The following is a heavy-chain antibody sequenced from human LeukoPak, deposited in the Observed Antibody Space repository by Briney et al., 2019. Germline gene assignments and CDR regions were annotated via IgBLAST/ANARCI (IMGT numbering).Heavy chain of an antibody. D-gene: IGHD3/OR15-3a*01. CDR2: FDHEDGET. J-gene: IGHJ4*02. Sequence: GASVTVSCKVSGYTLTELSMHWVRQAPGKGLEWMGGFDHEDGETIYAQKFQGRVTMTEDTSTDAAYMELSSLRSEDTAVYYCASSDWLPPYFDYWGQRTLVTVSS. CDR1: GYTLTELS. V-gene: IGHV1-24*01. CDR3: ASSDWLPPYFDY.